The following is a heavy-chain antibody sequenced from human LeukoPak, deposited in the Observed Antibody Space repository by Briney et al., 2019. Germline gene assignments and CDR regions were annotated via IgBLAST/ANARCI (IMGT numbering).Heavy chain of an antibody. D-gene: IGHD3-9*01. CDR3: ARDKGYDILTGYYRYYYYYYMDV. Sequence: ASVKVSCKASGYTFTGYYMHWVRQAPGQGLEWMGWINPNSGGTNYAQKFQGRVTMTRDTSISTAYMELSRLRSDDTAVYYCARDKGYDILTGYYRYYYYYYMDVWGKGTTVTISS. CDR1: GYTFTGYY. V-gene: IGHV1-2*02. J-gene: IGHJ6*03. CDR2: INPNSGGT.